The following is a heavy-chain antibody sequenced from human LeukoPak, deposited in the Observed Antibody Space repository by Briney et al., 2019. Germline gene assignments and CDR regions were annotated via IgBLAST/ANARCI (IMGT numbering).Heavy chain of an antibody. CDR2: ISSSGSTI. D-gene: IGHD2-2*01. J-gene: IGHJ4*02. CDR1: GFTFSDYY. Sequence: PGGPLRLSCAASGFTFSDYYMSWIRQAPGKGLEWVSYISSSGSTIYYADSVKGRFTISRDNAKNSLYLQMNSLRAEDTAVYYCAGGTRYCSSTSCADFDYWGQGTLVTVSS. CDR3: AGGTRYCSSTSCADFDY. V-gene: IGHV3-11*01.